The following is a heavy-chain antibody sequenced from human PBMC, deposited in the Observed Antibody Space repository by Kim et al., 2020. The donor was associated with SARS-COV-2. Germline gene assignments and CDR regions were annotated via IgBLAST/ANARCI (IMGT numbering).Heavy chain of an antibody. V-gene: IGHV1-3*01. CDR3: ARTGWNFYDTDESRSYAFDV. D-gene: IGHD3-9*01. CDR2: INPDNGHT. CDR1: GFVFKTYG. Sequence: ASVKVSCKTSGFVFKTYGIHWVRQAPGRGLEWLGWINPDNGHTKIPVELQDWVTFTMDESTTTVYMEVKNLKSEDTAMYFCARTGWNFYDTDESRSYAFDVWGQGTMIVVST. J-gene: IGHJ3*01.